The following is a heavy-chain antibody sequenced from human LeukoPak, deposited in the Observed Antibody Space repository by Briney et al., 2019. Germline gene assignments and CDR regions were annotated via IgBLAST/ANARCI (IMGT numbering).Heavy chain of an antibody. CDR3: ARHPPRDGSAFDY. CDR2: MYYSGTT. Sequence: SETRSLTCTVSGGSISSGSYYWGWIRQPPGKGLEWIASMYYSGTTFYSPSLKSRVTISVDTSKNQLSLKLGSVTAADTAVYYCARHPPRDGSAFDYWGQGTLVTVS. CDR1: GGSISSGSYY. V-gene: IGHV4-39*01. J-gene: IGHJ4*02.